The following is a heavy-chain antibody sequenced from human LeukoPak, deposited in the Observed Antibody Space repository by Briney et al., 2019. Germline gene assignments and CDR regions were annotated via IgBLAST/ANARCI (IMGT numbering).Heavy chain of an antibody. CDR3: ARVLAQQQGY. CDR2: ISDDSGST. D-gene: IGHD6-13*01. J-gene: IGHJ4*02. V-gene: IGHV3-23*01. Sequence: GGSLRLSCAASGFTFSSYAMSWVRQAPGKGLEWVSVISDDSGSTDYAHSVKGRFTITRDSSKEMVYLQMNSLGAEDTAVYYCARVLAQQQGYWGQGTLVTVSS. CDR1: GFTFSSYA.